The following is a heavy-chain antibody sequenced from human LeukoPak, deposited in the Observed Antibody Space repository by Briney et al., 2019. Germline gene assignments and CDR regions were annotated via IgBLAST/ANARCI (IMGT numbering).Heavy chain of an antibody. V-gene: IGHV4-39*07. CDR3: ARETRNYDFWNGPTYYFDY. CDR2: IYYSGST. D-gene: IGHD3-3*01. Sequence: TSETLSLTCTVSGGSISSSSYYWGWIRQPPGKGLEWIGSIYYSGSTYYNPSLKSRVTISVDTSKNQFSLKLSSVTAADTAVYYCARETRNYDFWNGPTYYFDYWGQGTLVTVSS. J-gene: IGHJ4*02. CDR1: GGSISSSSYY.